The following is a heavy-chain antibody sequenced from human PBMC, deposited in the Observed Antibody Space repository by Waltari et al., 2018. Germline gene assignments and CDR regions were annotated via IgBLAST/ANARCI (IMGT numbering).Heavy chain of an antibody. CDR2: ISSSSSYI. D-gene: IGHD6-19*01. V-gene: IGHV3-21*04. CDR3: AKNSEQWPPLTFDY. J-gene: IGHJ4*02. Sequence: EVQLVESGGGLVKPGGSLRLSCAASGFTFSSYSMNWVRQAPGKGLEWVSSISSSSSYIYYADSVKGRFTISRDNSKNTLYLQMNSLRAEDTAVYYCAKNSEQWPPLTFDYWGQGTLVTVSS. CDR1: GFTFSSYS.